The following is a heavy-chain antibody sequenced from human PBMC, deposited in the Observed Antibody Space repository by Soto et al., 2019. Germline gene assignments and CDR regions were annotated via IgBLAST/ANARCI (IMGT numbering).Heavy chain of an antibody. CDR2: ISYDEINK. CDR3: AKPVYNWNDGFFAY. D-gene: IGHD1-1*01. CDR1: GFTFSSYG. J-gene: IGHJ4*02. Sequence: QVQLVESGGGVVQPGRSLRLSCAASGFTFSSYGMHWVRQAPGKELEWVAIISYDEINKYYADSVKGRFTISRDNPKYTLYLQMNSLRAEDTAVYYCAKPVYNWNDGFFAYWGEGALITVYS. V-gene: IGHV3-30*18.